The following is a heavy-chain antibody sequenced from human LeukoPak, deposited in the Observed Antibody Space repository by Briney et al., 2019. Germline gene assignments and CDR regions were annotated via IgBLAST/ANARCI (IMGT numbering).Heavy chain of an antibody. D-gene: IGHD6-13*01. Sequence: SETLSLTCTVSGGSIYRSSYYWGWIRQPPGKGLVWIGSIYYSGSTYHNPSLKSRVTISVDTSKNEFSLKLSSVTAADTAVYYCARDGLDRRQLENHQWFDPWAREPWSPSPQ. J-gene: IGHJ5*02. CDR1: GGSIYRSSYY. V-gene: IGHV4-39*07. CDR2: IYYSGST. CDR3: ARDGLDRRQLENHQWFDP.